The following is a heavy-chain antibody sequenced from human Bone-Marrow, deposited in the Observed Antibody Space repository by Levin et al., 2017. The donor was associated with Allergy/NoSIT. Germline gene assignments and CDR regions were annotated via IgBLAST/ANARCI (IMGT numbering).Heavy chain of an antibody. CDR2: TYYESKWYH. Sequence: SQTLSLTCVISGDSVSSNGVAWNWIRQSPSRGLEWLGRTYYESKWYHDYAASVKSRLTVDPDTSQHQFSLRLNSVTPEDTAVYYCARGRASAFDIWGQGTVVTVSS. CDR1: GDSVSSNGVA. CDR3: ARGRASAFDI. V-gene: IGHV6-1*01. D-gene: IGHD3-10*01. J-gene: IGHJ3*02.